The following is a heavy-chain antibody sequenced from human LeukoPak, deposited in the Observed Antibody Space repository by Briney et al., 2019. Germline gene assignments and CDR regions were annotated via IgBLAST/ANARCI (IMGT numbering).Heavy chain of an antibody. CDR1: GYTLSSYW. Sequence: GGSLRLSCAASGYTLSSYWMSWVRQAPGKGLEWVANIMQDGSEKYYVDSVKGRFTISRDNAKNSLYLQMNSLRAADTAVYYCARDGPILYHDYWGQGTLVTASS. CDR2: IMQDGSEK. CDR3: ARDGPILYHDY. V-gene: IGHV3-7*01. D-gene: IGHD2-2*02. J-gene: IGHJ4*02.